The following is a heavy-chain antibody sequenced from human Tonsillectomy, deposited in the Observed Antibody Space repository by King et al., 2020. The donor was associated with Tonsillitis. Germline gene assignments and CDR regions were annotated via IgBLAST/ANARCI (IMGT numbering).Heavy chain of an antibody. D-gene: IGHD1-26*01. J-gene: IGHJ6*03. CDR1: GGSFSGYY. V-gene: IGHV4-34*01. Sequence: VRLQQWGAGLLKPWETLSLTCAVYGGSFSGYYWSWIRQPPGKGLEWIGEITHSGSTNYNPSLKGRVTISVDTSKNQFSLKLSSVTAADTAVYYCARGLGGSYPPYYYYYYMDVWGKGTTVTVSS. CDR3: ARGLGGSYPPYYYYYYMDV. CDR2: ITHSGST.